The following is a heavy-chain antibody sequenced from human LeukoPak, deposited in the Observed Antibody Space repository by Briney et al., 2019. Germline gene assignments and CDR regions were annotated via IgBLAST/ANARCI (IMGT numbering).Heavy chain of an antibody. V-gene: IGHV3-7*01. D-gene: IGHD4-17*01. CDR1: GFTFSSYW. J-gene: IGHJ4*02. CDR3: ARAVVYADYQIFDY. CDR2: IKQDGSEK. Sequence: GGSLRLSCAASGFTFSSYWMSWLRQAPGKGLEWVANIKQDGSEKYYVDSVKGRFTISRDNAKNSLYLQMNSLKAEDTAVYYCARAVVYADYQIFDYWGQGTLVTVSS.